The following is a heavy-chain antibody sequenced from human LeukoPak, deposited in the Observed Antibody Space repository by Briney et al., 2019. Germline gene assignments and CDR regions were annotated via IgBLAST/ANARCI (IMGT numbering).Heavy chain of an antibody. CDR3: ARDYWINYGLDY. D-gene: IGHD4-11*01. V-gene: IGHV1-69*13. J-gene: IGHJ4*02. CDR1: GGTFSSYA. CDR2: IIPIFGTA. Sequence: GASVTVSCKASGGTFSSYAISWVRQAPGQGLEWMGGIIPIFGTANYAQKFQGRVTITADESTSTAYMELSSLRSEDTAVYYCARDYWINYGLDYWGQGTLVTVSS.